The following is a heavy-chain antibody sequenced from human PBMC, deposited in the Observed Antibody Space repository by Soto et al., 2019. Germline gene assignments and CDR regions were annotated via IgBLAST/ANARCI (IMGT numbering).Heavy chain of an antibody. Sequence: GGSLRLSCAASGFTFSSYAMHWVRQAPGKGLEWVAVITYDGGTKYYADSVKGRFTISRDNSKNTLYLQMNSLRAEDTAVYYCAKNPGYYYDSTGYHFDYWGQGTLVTVSS. D-gene: IGHD3-22*01. CDR2: ITYDGGTK. J-gene: IGHJ4*02. V-gene: IGHV3-30-3*01. CDR3: AKNPGYYYDSTGYHFDY. CDR1: GFTFSSYA.